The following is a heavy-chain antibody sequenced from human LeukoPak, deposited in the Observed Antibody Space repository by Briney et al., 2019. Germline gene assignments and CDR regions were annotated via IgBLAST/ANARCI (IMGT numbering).Heavy chain of an antibody. Sequence: ASVKVSCKVSGYTLTELSMHWVRQAPGKGLEWMGGFDPEDGETIYAQKFQGRVTMTEDTSTDTAYMELSSLRSEDTAVYHCATTSKDSSVGGDAFDIWGQGTMVTVSS. D-gene: IGHD3-22*01. CDR1: GYTLTELS. J-gene: IGHJ3*02. CDR3: ATTSKDSSVGGDAFDI. V-gene: IGHV1-24*01. CDR2: FDPEDGET.